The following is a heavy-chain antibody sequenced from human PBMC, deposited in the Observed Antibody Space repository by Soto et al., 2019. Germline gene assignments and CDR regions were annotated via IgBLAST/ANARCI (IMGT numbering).Heavy chain of an antibody. CDR1: GGSISSSSYY. D-gene: IGHD3-3*01. CDR2: IYYSGIT. V-gene: IGHV4-39*01. Sequence: SETLSLICTVSGGSISSSSYYWGWIRQPPGKGLEWIGSIYYSGITYYNPSLKSRVTISVDTSKNQFSLKLSSVTAADTAVYYCARHGGGSAYYDFWSGYYTADGMDVWGQGTTVTVSS. J-gene: IGHJ6*02. CDR3: ARHGGGSAYYDFWSGYYTADGMDV.